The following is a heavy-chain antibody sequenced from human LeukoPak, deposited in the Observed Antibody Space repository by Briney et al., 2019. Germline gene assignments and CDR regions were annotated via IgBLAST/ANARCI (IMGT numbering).Heavy chain of an antibody. Sequence: AASVKVSCKASGYTFTGCYMHWVRQAPGQGLEWMGWINPNSGGTNYAQKFQGRVTMTRDTSISTAYMELSRLRSDDTAVYYCARLSVGWFDPWGQGTLVTVSS. D-gene: IGHD2/OR15-2a*01. V-gene: IGHV1-2*02. J-gene: IGHJ5*02. CDR2: INPNSGGT. CDR1: GYTFTGCY. CDR3: ARLSVGWFDP.